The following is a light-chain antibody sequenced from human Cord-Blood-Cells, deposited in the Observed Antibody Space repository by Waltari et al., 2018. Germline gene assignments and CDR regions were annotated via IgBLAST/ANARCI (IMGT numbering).Light chain of an antibody. J-gene: IGKJ2*03. CDR1: QSVSSSY. CDR3: QQYGSSLYS. Sequence: EIVLTQSPGTLSLSPGERATPSCRASQSVSSSYLAWYQQKPGKAPRLLMYGASSRATGIPDSFSGIGSGTDFTLTISRLEPEDFAVYYCQQYGSSLYSFGQGTKLEIK. CDR2: GAS. V-gene: IGKV3-20*01.